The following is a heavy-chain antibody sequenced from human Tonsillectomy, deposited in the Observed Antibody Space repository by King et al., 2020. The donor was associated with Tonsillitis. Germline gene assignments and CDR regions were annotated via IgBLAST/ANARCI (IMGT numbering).Heavy chain of an antibody. CDR2: INQDGSEK. CDR1: GFTFISYW. Sequence: VQLVESGGGLVQPGGSLRLSCAASGFTFISYWMTWVRQAPGKGLEWVANINQDGSEKYYVDSVKGRLTISSDTATNSLYLQMNSLRAEDTAVYYCARDPTYYYDSSGYYYSHFDYWGQGTLVTVSS. V-gene: IGHV3-7*01. CDR3: ARDPTYYYDSSGYYYSHFDY. J-gene: IGHJ4*02. D-gene: IGHD3-22*01.